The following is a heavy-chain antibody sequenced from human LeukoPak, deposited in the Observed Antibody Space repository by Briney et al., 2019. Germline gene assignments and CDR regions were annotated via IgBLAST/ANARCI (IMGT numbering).Heavy chain of an antibody. CDR2: ISSNGHDT. CDR3: VKEAYRVSHNDY. J-gene: IGHJ4*02. CDR1: GFTFSVHV. V-gene: IGHV3-64D*06. Sequence: GGSLRLSCSASGFTFSVHVIHWVRQAPGRGLEFVSAISSNGHDTYYADSVKARFTISRDNSQNTVYLQMSSLGTDDTAAYYCVKEAYRVSHNDYWGQGTLVTVSS. D-gene: IGHD3-16*02.